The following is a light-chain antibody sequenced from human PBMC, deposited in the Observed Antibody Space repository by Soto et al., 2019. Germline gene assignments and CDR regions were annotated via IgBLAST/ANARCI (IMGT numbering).Light chain of an antibody. Sequence: DIPMTQSPSTLSASVGDRVTITCRASQSISSWLAWYQQKPGKAPKLLIYDASSLESGVPSRFSGSGSGTEFTLTISSLQPDDFATYYCQQYNSYSGTFGQGTQVEIK. CDR3: QQYNSYSGT. V-gene: IGKV1-5*01. CDR2: DAS. CDR1: QSISSW. J-gene: IGKJ1*01.